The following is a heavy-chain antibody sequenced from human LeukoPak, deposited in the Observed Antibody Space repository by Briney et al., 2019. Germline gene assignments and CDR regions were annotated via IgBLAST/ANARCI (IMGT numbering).Heavy chain of an antibody. Sequence: ASVKVSCKASGYTFTDYYMHWVRQAPGQGLEWMGWINPKSGVTKYAQKFQGRVTMTRDTSITTASMELSGLRSDDTAVYYCARVPGPGSGTYYTFDSWGQGTLVTVSS. V-gene: IGHV1-2*02. J-gene: IGHJ4*02. CDR2: INPKSGVT. CDR1: GYTFTDYY. CDR3: ARVPGPGSGTYYTFDS. D-gene: IGHD3-10*01.